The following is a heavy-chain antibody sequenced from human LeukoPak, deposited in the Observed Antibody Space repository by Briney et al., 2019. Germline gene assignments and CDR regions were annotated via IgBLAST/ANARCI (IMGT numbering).Heavy chain of an antibody. J-gene: IGHJ4*02. CDR3: ARENSGSYREFDY. V-gene: IGHV4-4*07. D-gene: IGHD1-26*01. Sequence: SETLSLTCTVSGGSISSYYWTRIRQPAGKGLEWIGRIYPSGSTNYNPSLKSRVTMSVDTSKNQFSLKLSSVTAADTAVYYCARENSGSYREFDYWGQGTLVTVSS. CDR1: GGSISSYY. CDR2: IYPSGST.